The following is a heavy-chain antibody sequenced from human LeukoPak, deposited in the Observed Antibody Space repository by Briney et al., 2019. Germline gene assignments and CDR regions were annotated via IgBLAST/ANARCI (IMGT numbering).Heavy chain of an antibody. V-gene: IGHV4-39*01. D-gene: IGHD3-22*01. CDR2: IYYSGNT. J-gene: IGHJ5*02. CDR1: GGSISSSSYY. Sequence: PSETLSLTCTVSGGSISSSSYYRGWIRHPPGKGLEWIGSIYYSGNTYYNPTLKSRVAISVDTSKNPFSLKLSSVTAADTAVYYFARGNQAYYYDSSGYYYWFDPWGQGTLVTVSS. CDR3: ARGNQAYYYDSSGYYYWFDP.